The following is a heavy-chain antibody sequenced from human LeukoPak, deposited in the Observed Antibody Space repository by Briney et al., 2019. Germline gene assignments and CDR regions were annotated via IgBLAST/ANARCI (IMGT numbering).Heavy chain of an antibody. V-gene: IGHV3-30*04. CDR3: ARGYYDILTPWSY. Sequence: GGSLRLSCAASGFTFSSYAMHWVRQAPGKGLEWVAVISYDGSKKYYADSVKGRFTISRDNSKNTLYLQMNSLRAEDTAVYYCARGYYDILTPWSYWGQGTLVTVSS. CDR1: GFTFSSYA. J-gene: IGHJ4*02. CDR2: ISYDGSKK. D-gene: IGHD3-9*01.